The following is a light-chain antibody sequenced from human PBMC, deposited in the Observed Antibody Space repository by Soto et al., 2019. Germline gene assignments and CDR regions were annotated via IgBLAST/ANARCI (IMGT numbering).Light chain of an antibody. V-gene: IGKV3-15*01. CDR1: QSVSSN. Sequence: EIVMTQSPATLSMSPGERATLSCRASQSVSSNLAWYQQKPGPAPRLLIYGASTRATGIPARFSGSGSGTEFTLTISSLQSEDFAVYYCQQYNNWGTFGQGTKVEIK. CDR2: GAS. CDR3: QQYNNWGT. J-gene: IGKJ1*01.